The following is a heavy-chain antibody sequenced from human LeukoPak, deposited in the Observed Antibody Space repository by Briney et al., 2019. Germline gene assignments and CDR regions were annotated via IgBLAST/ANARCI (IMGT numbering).Heavy chain of an antibody. V-gene: IGHV1-18*01. CDR2: ISADNGNT. Sequence: GASVKVSCKASGYTFTSYDISWVRQAPGQGLEWMGWISADNGNTNNVQKFQGRVTMTTDTSTSTAYMELRSLRSDDTAVYYCARVHGYYYDYWGQGTLVTVSS. D-gene: IGHD3-22*01. CDR3: ARVHGYYYDY. J-gene: IGHJ4*02. CDR1: GYTFTSYD.